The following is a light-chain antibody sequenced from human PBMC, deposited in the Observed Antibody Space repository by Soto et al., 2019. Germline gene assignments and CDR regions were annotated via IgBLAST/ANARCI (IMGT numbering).Light chain of an antibody. J-gene: IGKJ1*01. V-gene: IGKV1-39*01. Sequence: DIKMTQSPSSLSASVGDGVTITCRASQSISSYLNWYQQKPGKAPKLLIYAASSLQSGVPSRFSGSGSGTDFTLTISSLQPEDVATYYCQQSYSTPPTLGQGTKVDIK. CDR1: QSISSY. CDR3: QQSYSTPPT. CDR2: AAS.